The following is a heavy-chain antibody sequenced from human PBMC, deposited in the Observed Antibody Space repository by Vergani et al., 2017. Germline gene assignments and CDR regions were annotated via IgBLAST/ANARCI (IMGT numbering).Heavy chain of an antibody. D-gene: IGHD3-16*02. J-gene: IGHJ4*02. CDR3: ARAQRFGGFIGLFDY. CDR2: IYYSGST. Sequence: QVQLQESGPGLVKPSQTLSLTCTVSGGSISSGGYYWSWIRQHPGKGLEWIGYIYYSGSTYYNPSLKSRVTISVDTSKNQFSLKLSSVTAADTAVYYCARAQRFGGFIGLFDYWGQGTLVTVSS. CDR1: GGSISSGGYY. V-gene: IGHV4-31*03.